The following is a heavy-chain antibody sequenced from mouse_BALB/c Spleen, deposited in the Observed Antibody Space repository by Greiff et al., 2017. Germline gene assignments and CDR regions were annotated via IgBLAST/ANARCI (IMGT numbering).Heavy chain of an antibody. CDR1: GFSLTSYG. Sequence: VQLVESGPGLVAPSQSLSITCTVSGFSLTSYGVHWVRQPPGKGLEWLGVIWAGGSTNYNSVLMSRLSISKDNSKSQVFLKMTSLQTDDTAMYFCAREGYYDYDEGFAYRGQGTLVTVAA. CDR2: IWAGGST. J-gene: IGHJ3*01. D-gene: IGHD2-4*01. CDR3: AREGYYDYDEGFAY. V-gene: IGHV2-9*02.